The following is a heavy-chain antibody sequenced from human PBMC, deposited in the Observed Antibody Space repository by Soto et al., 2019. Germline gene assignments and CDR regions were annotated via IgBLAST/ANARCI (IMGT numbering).Heavy chain of an antibody. CDR2: SYYSGST. J-gene: IGHJ3*02. CDR3: ARDKYGPQYAFDI. V-gene: IGHV4-31*03. Sequence: QVQLQESGPGLVKPSQTLSLTCTVSGGSISSGGYYWSWIRQHPGKGLEWIGYSYYSGSTYYNPSLKSRVTISVDTSKNQFSLKLSSVTAADTAVYYCARDKYGPQYAFDIWGQGTMVTVSS. D-gene: IGHD4-17*01. CDR1: GGSISSGGYY.